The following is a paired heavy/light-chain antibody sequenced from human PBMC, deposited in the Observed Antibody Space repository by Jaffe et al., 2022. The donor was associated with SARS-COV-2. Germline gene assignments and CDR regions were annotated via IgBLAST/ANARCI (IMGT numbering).Light chain of an antibody. V-gene: IGLV8-61*01. J-gene: IGLJ3*02. Sequence: QTVVTQEPSISVSPGGTVTLTCGLTFGSVSARSYPAWFRQTAGQAPRTLMYTTNTRSYGVPDRFSGSILGNRAALTITGAQADDESDYYCVLYMGDGTWVFGGGTTLTVL. CDR3: VLYMGDGTWV. CDR1: FGSVSARSY. CDR2: TTN.
Heavy chain of an antibody. J-gene: IGHJ5*02. CDR1: GFTFSIFG. CDR3: ARAEPGHWFDP. V-gene: IGHV3-33*01. CDR2: MWHDGSQQ. Sequence: QVQLIESGGGVVQPGGSLRLSCAASGFTFSIFGMHWFRQAPGKGLEWVAVMWHDGSQQFYADSVRGRFTISRDISKNTLYLQMNSLRAEDTAVYYCARAEPGHWFDPRGQGTLVTVSS. D-gene: IGHD1-26*01.